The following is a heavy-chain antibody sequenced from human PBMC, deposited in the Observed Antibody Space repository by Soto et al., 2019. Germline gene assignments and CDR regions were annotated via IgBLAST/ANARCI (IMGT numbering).Heavy chain of an antibody. V-gene: IGHV1-8*01. D-gene: IGHD1-26*01. CDR1: GYTFTSYD. CDR2: MNPNSGNT. J-gene: IGHJ6*02. Sequence: GASVKVSCKASGYTFTSYDINWLRQSTGQGLEWMGWMNPNSGNTGYAQKFQGRVTMTRNTSISTAYMELSSLRSEDTAVYYCARGSLIGGTGYYYGMDVWGQGTTVTVSS. CDR3: ARGSLIGGTGYYYGMDV.